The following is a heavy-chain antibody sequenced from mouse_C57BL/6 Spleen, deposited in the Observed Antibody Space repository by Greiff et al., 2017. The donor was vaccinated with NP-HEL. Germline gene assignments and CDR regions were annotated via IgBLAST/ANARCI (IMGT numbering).Heavy chain of an antibody. CDR3: TTDHYDGSSWYAY. CDR2: IDPENGDT. Sequence: VHVKQSGAELVRPGASVKLSCTASGFNITDDYMHWVKQRPEQGLEWIGLIDPENGDTEYASKFQGKATITADTSSNTAYLQLSSLTSEDTAVYYSTTDHYDGSSWYAYWGQGTLVTVSA. CDR1: GFNITDDY. V-gene: IGHV14-4*01. J-gene: IGHJ3*01. D-gene: IGHD1-1*01.